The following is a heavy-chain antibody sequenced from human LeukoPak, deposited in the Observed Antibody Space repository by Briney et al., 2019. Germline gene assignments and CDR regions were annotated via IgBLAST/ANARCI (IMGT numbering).Heavy chain of an antibody. CDR3: ARSPYCGGDCYLDY. CDR2: INSDGSGT. Sequence: GGSLRLSCAASGFTFSSYWMSWVRQAPGKGLVWVSRINSDGSGTSYADSVKGRFTISRDNAKNTLYLQMNSLRAEDTAVYYCARSPYCGGDCYLDYWGQGTLVTVSS. J-gene: IGHJ4*02. V-gene: IGHV3-74*01. CDR1: GFTFSSYW. D-gene: IGHD2-21*02.